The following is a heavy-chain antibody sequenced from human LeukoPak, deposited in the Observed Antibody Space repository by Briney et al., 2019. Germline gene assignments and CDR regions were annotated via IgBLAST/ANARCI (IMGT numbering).Heavy chain of an antibody. CDR2: INSDGSST. J-gene: IGHJ6*04. V-gene: IGHV3-74*01. CDR3: ARVLWPYYYYYGMDV. Sequence: GGSLRLSCAASGFTFSIYWMHWVRQSPGKGLVWVSRINSDGSSTSYADSVKGRFTISRDNAKNTLYLQMNSLRAEDTAVYYCARVLWPYYYYYGMDVWGKGTTVTVSS. CDR1: GFTFSIYW. D-gene: IGHD2-21*01.